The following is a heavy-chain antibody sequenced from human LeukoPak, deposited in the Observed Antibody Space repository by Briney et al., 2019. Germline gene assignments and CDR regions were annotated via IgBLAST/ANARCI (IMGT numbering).Heavy chain of an antibody. CDR1: GITVSSNY. CDR2: IYSGGST. V-gene: IGHV3-66*01. CDR3: AIIHSYGHA. D-gene: IGHD5-18*01. Sequence: GGSLTPSCAVAGITVSSNYMSWVRQAPGKGLEWVSVIYSGGSTYYAGSVKGRFTISRDRSKNTLYLQMSSLRVEDTAVYYCAIIHSYGHAWGQGTLVAVSS. J-gene: IGHJ5*02.